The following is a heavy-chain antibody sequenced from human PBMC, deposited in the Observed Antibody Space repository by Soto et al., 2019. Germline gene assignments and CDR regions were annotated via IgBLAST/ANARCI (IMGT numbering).Heavy chain of an antibody. V-gene: IGHV3-15*07. CDR2: IKSSGNGGTT. D-gene: IGHD3-3*01. Sequence: QVVESGGGLVTPGNSVTLSCGGSGFSFTLACLHWVRQALGTGLEWGGRIKSSGNGGTTDYSAPVKGRFSISRDDSKNTVYLQMNSLKTEDTAVYFCSKQRGPSGFSYYGLEVWGQGSTVIVTS. CDR1: GFSFTLAC. J-gene: IGHJ6*01. CDR3: SKQRGPSGFSYYGLEV.